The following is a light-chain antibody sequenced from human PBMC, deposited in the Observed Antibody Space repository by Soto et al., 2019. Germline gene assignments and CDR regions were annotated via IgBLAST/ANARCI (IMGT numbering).Light chain of an antibody. J-gene: IGKJ1*01. V-gene: IGKV1-5*03. CDR1: QSISIW. CDR2: KTS. Sequence: DIHMTQSPSTLSASVGDRVTITCRASQSISIWLAGYQQKPGKAPNILIYKTSSLETGVPSRFSGSGSGTEFTLTISSLQPDDFATYYCQHWNDYSWTFGQGTKVEVK. CDR3: QHWNDYSWT.